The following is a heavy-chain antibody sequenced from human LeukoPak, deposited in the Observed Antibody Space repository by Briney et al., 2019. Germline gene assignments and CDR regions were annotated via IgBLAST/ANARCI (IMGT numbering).Heavy chain of an antibody. CDR3: ATGGDYVASRPYSDY. Sequence: PSETLSLTCAVSGGSISSNNWWNWVRQPPGKGLEWIGYIYYSGSTYYNPSLKSRVTISVDTSKNQFSLKLSSVTAADTAVYYCATGGDYVASRPYSDYWGQGTLVTVSS. V-gene: IGHV4-4*02. J-gene: IGHJ4*02. D-gene: IGHD4-17*01. CDR1: GGSISSNNW. CDR2: IYYSGST.